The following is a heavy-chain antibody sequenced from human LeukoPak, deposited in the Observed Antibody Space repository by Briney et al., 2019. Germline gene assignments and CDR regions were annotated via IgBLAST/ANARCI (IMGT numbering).Heavy chain of an antibody. J-gene: IGHJ6*02. D-gene: IGHD3-10*01. CDR2: ILYDGGRE. CDR3: VKSSGTEDYGMDG. V-gene: IGHV3-30*02. Sequence: RGSLRLPCVDSGFTFNKCGMHWVGHAPGKGLEWVARILYDGGREYYADSVEGRFTISIDKSKNQLYLEMNSLREEDTAVYYCVKSSGTEDYGMDGWGQGTTVTVSS. CDR1: GFTFNKCG.